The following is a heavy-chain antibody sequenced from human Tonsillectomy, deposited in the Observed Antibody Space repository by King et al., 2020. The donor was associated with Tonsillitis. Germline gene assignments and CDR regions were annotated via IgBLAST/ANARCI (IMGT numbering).Heavy chain of an antibody. CDR1: GFTFSSYA. D-gene: IGHD6-19*01. J-gene: IGHJ3*02. V-gene: IGHV3-23*04. CDR3: AKDLTAYSSGWYDPADAFDT. Sequence: VQLVESGGGLVQPGGSLRLSCAASGFTFSSYAMSWVRQAPGKGLEWVSTISGSVGSTNYADSVRGRFTISRDNSKNTLYLQMNSLRAEDTAIYYCAKDLTAYSSGWYDPADAFDTWGQGTMVTVSS. CDR2: ISGSVGST.